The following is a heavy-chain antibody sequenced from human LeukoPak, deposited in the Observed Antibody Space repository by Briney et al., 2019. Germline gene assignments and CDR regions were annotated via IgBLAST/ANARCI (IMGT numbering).Heavy chain of an antibody. J-gene: IGHJ3*01. Sequence: GGSLRLSCAASGFMFSTYEMNWVRQAPGKGLEWLSYISYNGRSIYYADSVKGRFTISRDNSKNTLYLQMNSLRADDTAVYYCAMKAVPRPRLYDAFDFWGQGTVVTVSS. CDR3: AMKAVPRPRLYDAFDF. V-gene: IGHV3-48*03. CDR2: ISYNGRSI. CDR1: GFMFSTYE. D-gene: IGHD2-2*02.